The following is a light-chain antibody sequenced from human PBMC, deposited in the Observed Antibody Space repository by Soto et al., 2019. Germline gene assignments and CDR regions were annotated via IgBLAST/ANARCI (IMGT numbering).Light chain of an antibody. CDR1: QSVSSSY. CDR3: QQYGSSPMYT. CDR2: GAS. Sequence: EIVLTQSPGTLSLSPGERATLSCRASQSVSSSYLAWCQQKPGQAPRLLIYGASSRATGIPDGFSGSGSGTDFTLTISRLEPEDFAVYYCQQYGSSPMYTFGQGTKLEIK. V-gene: IGKV3-20*01. J-gene: IGKJ2*01.